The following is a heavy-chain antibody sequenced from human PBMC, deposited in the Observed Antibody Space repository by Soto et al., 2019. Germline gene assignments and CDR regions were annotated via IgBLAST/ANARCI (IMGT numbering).Heavy chain of an antibody. CDR2: IKSKTDGGTT. CDR1: GFTFGNAW. CDR3: TTDTMVRGVMSHYYYYYGMDV. Sequence: LRLSCAASGFTFGNAWRIWVRQAPGTGLEWVCLIKSKTDGGTTDYAAPVKGRFTISRDDSKNTLYLQMNSLKTEDTAVYYCTTDTMVRGVMSHYYYYYGMDVWGQGTKVTVSS. J-gene: IGHJ6*02. D-gene: IGHD3-10*01. V-gene: IGHV3-15*01.